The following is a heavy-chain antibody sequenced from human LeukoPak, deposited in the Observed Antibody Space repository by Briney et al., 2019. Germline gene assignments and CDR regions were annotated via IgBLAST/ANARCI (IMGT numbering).Heavy chain of an antibody. Sequence: GGSLRLSCAASGFTFSSYAMSWVRQAPGKGLEWVSVISGSGGSTYYADSVKGRFTISRDNSKNTLYLQMNSLRAEDTAVYYCAKAGVTRIEYYYYYMDVWGKGTTVTVSS. CDR2: ISGSGGST. J-gene: IGHJ6*03. V-gene: IGHV3-23*01. CDR3: AKAGVTRIEYYYYYMDV. CDR1: GFTFSSYA. D-gene: IGHD4-17*01.